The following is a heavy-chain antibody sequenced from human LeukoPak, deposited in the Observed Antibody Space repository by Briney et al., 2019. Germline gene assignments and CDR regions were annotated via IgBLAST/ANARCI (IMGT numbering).Heavy chain of an antibody. Sequence: HSQTLSLTCAISGDSVSSNSAAWNWIRQSPSRGLEWLGRTYYRSKWYNDYAVSVKSRITINPDTSKNQFSLQLTSVTPEDTGVYYCARDIIAAAAMRNWFDPWGQGTLVTVSS. V-gene: IGHV6-1*01. D-gene: IGHD6-13*01. CDR2: TYYRSKWYN. CDR1: GDSVSSNSAA. J-gene: IGHJ5*02. CDR3: ARDIIAAAAMRNWFDP.